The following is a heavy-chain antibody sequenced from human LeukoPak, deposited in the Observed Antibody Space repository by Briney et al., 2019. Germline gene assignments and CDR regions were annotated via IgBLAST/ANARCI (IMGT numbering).Heavy chain of an antibody. D-gene: IGHD6-19*01. J-gene: IGHJ4*02. CDR2: IYYSGST. CDR3: ARLLSSGWYGSHYFDY. CDR1: GGSISSSSYY. Sequence: KPSETLSLTCTVSGGSISSSSYYWGWIRQPPGKGLEWIGSIYYSGSTYYNPSLKSRVTISVDTSKNQFSLKLSSVTAADTAVYYCARLLSSGWYGSHYFDYWGQGTLVTVSS. V-gene: IGHV4-39*07.